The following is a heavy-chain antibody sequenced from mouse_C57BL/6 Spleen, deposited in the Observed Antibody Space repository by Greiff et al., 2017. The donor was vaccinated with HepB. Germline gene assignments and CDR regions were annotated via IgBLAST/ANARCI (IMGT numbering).Heavy chain of an antibody. Sequence: QVQLKQPGAELVRPGSSVKLSCKASGYTFTSYWMHWVKQRPIQGLEWIGNIDPSDSETHYNQKFKDKATLTVDKSSSTAYMQLSSLTSEDSAVYYCARSHYYYYHYFDYWGQGTTLTVSS. D-gene: IGHD2-1*01. V-gene: IGHV1-52*01. J-gene: IGHJ2*01. CDR2: IDPSDSET. CDR3: ARSHYYYYHYFDY. CDR1: GYTFTSYW.